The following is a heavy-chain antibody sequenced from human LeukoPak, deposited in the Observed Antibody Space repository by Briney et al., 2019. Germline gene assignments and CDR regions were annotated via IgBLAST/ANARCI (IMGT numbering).Heavy chain of an antibody. D-gene: IGHD3-22*01. CDR1: GFTFSSYE. CDR3: ARGPTYDSSGYRDY. CDR2: ISSSGSTI. Sequence: GGSLRLSCAASGFTFSSYEMNWVRQAPGKGLEWVSYISSSGSTIYYADSVKGRFTISRDNSKNTLYLQMNSLRAEDTAVYYCARGPTYDSSGYRDYWGQGTLVTVSS. J-gene: IGHJ4*02. V-gene: IGHV3-48*03.